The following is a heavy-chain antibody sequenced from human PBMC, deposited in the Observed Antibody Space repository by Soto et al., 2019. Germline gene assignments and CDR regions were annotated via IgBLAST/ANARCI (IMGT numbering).Heavy chain of an antibody. Sequence: EVQLVESGGGLVKPGGSLRLSCAASGFTFSSYSMNWVRQAPGKGLEWVSSISSSSSYIYYADSVKGRFTISRDNAKKSLYLQMNSLRAEDTAVYYCARDGEVRGVDDYYYMDVWGKGTTVTGPS. D-gene: IGHD3-10*01. J-gene: IGHJ6*03. V-gene: IGHV3-21*01. CDR1: GFTFSSYS. CDR2: ISSSSSYI. CDR3: ARDGEVRGVDDYYYMDV.